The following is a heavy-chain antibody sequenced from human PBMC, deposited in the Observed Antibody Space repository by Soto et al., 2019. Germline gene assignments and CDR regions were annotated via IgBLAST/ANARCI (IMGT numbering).Heavy chain of an antibody. CDR3: ARDTYDDY. CDR2: IYSGGRT. J-gene: IGHJ4*02. CDR1: GVTVSNNY. V-gene: IGHV3-66*01. D-gene: IGHD3-3*01. Sequence: EVQLVESGGGLVQPGGSLRLYCAASGVTVSNNYMSWVRQAPGKGLEWVSVIYSGGRTYYADSVKGRFIISRDSSKNTLYLQMNSLSAEDTAVYYCARDTYDDYRGQGTLVTVSS.